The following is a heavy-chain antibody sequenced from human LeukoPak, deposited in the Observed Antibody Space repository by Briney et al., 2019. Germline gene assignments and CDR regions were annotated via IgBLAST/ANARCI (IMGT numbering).Heavy chain of an antibody. CDR1: GFIFIIYA. CDR3: AKTIQWPYYFDY. CDR2: VSVGGGTT. Sequence: PGGSLRLSCAASGFIFIIYAVSCVPQAPGKGLEWVSSVSVGGGTTYYADSVKGRFTISRDNSKNSLYLQMSSLRAEDTAVYYCAKTIQWPYYFDYWGQGTLVTVSS. V-gene: IGHV3-23*01. D-gene: IGHD6-19*01. J-gene: IGHJ4*02.